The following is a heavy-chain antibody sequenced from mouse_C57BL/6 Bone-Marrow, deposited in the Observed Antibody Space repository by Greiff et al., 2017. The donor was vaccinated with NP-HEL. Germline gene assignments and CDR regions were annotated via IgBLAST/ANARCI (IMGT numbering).Heavy chain of an antibody. CDR2: IYPGSGST. D-gene: IGHD2-3*01. CDR1: GYTFTSYW. CDR3: ARWLLRKDYYAMDY. J-gene: IGHJ4*01. Sequence: QVQLQQSGAELVKPGASVKMSCKASGYTFTSYWITWVKQRPGQGLEWIGDIYPGSGSTNYNEKFKSKATLTVDTSSSTAYMQLSSLTSEDSAVYYCARWLLRKDYYAMDYWGQGTSVTVSS. V-gene: IGHV1-55*01.